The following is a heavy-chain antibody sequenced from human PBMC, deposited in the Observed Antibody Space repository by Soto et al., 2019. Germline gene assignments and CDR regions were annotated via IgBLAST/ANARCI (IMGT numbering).Heavy chain of an antibody. CDR2: LRYDGRNK. CDR3: AREGAYSGSAFDY. Sequence: QVQLVESGGGVVQPGKSLRLSCTASGLTFSDSTIHWVRQAPGKGLEWVAALRYDGRNKYYADSVKGRSSISRDNTKSTLEVNALRDEDTAVYYCAREGAYSGSAFDYWGQGTLVTVSS. CDR1: GLTFSDST. D-gene: IGHD6-6*01. J-gene: IGHJ4*02. V-gene: IGHV3-30*04.